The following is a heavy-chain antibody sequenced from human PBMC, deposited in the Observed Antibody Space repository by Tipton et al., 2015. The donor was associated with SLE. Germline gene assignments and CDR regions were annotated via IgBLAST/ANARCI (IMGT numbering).Heavy chain of an antibody. Sequence: TLSLTCTVSGGSISSYYWSWIRQPQGKGLEWIGYIYYSGSTNYNPSLKSRVTISVDTSKNQFSLKLSSVTAAETAVYYCAGGGSLQLAPVDYWGQRTLVTVSS. CDR3: AGGGSLQLAPVDY. J-gene: IGHJ4*02. D-gene: IGHD6-13*01. CDR1: GGSISSYY. V-gene: IGHV4-59*01. CDR2: IYYSGST.